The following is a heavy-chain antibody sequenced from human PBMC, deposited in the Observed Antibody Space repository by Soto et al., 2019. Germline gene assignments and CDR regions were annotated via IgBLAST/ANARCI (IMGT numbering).Heavy chain of an antibody. V-gene: IGHV4-31*03. CDR2: IYYSGST. D-gene: IGHD3-22*01. J-gene: IGHJ5*02. Sequence: SETLSLTCTVSGGSTSSGGYYWSWIRQHPGKGLEWIGYIYYSGSTYYNPSLKSRVTISVDTSKNQFSLKLSSVTAADTAVYYCARDSGFEDDSSGGWFDPWGQGTLVTVSS. CDR3: ARDSGFEDDSSGGWFDP. CDR1: GGSTSSGGYY.